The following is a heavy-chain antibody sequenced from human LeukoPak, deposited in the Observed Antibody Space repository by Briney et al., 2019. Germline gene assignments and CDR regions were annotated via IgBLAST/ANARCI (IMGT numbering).Heavy chain of an antibody. V-gene: IGHV1-18*01. Sequence: ASVKVSCKASGYTFTSYGISWVRQAPGQGLEWMGWMSAYNGNTNYAQKLQGRVTMTTDTSTSTAYMELRSLRSDDTAVYYCARAGYSYGSPSYYYYYGMDVWGQGTTVTVSS. J-gene: IGHJ6*02. CDR3: ARAGYSYGSPSYYYYYGMDV. CDR2: MSAYNGNT. D-gene: IGHD5-18*01. CDR1: GYTFTSYG.